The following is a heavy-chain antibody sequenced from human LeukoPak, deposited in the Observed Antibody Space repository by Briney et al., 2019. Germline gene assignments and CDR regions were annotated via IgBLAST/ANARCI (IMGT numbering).Heavy chain of an antibody. D-gene: IGHD3-10*01. CDR2: INPNSGDT. CDR1: GYTFTGYY. CDR3: ARDRSQGRDFDY. V-gene: IGHV1-2*02. J-gene: IGHJ4*02. Sequence: VASVKVSCKASGYTFTGYYMHWVRQAPGQGLEWMGWINPNSGDTNHAQKFQGRVTMTRDTSISTAYMDLSRLTSDDTAVYYCARDRSQGRDFDYWGQGTLVTVSS.